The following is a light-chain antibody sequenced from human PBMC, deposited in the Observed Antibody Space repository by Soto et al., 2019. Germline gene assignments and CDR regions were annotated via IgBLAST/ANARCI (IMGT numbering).Light chain of an antibody. V-gene: IGKV1-39*01. CDR1: QSISSY. CDR2: AAS. Sequence: EIQMTQYTSSMCPSVGDRVSLSCRASQSISSYLNWYQQKPGKAPKLLIYAASSLQSGVPSRFSGSGSGTDFTLTISSLQPEDFTAYYCQLSDSTWTFGQGTKVDIK. J-gene: IGKJ1*01. CDR3: QLSDSTWT.